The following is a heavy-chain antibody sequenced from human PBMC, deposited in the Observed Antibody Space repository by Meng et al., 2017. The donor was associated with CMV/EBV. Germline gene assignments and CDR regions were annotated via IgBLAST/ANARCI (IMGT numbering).Heavy chain of an antibody. D-gene: IGHD2-2*01. CDR3: ARSLIVVVPAALGQYYYYGMDV. Sequence: SQTLSLTCAISGDSVSSNSAAWNWIRQSPSRGLEWLGRTYYRSKWYNDYAVSVKSRITINPDTSKNQFSLQLNSVTPEDTAVYYCARSLIVVVPAALGQYYYYGMDVWGQGTTVTSP. V-gene: IGHV6-1*01. CDR1: GDSVSSNSAA. CDR2: TYYRSKWYN. J-gene: IGHJ6*02.